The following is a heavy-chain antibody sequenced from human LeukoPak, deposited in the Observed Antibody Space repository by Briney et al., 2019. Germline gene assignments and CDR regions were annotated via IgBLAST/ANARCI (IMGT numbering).Heavy chain of an antibody. J-gene: IGHJ5*02. Sequence: SETLSLTCTVSGGSISSYYWSWIRQPPGKGLEWIGYIYYSGSTNYNPSLKSRVTISVDTSKNQFSLKLSSVTAAVTAVYYCARYYGSGLGFDPWGQGTLVTVSS. CDR3: ARYYGSGLGFDP. CDR2: IYYSGST. D-gene: IGHD3-10*01. CDR1: GGSISSYY. V-gene: IGHV4-59*08.